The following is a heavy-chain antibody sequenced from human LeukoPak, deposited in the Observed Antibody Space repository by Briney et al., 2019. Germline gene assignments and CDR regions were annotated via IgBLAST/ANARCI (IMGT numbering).Heavy chain of an antibody. Sequence: ASVKVSCKASGYTFTSYGISWVRQAPGQGLEWMGWISAYNGNTNYAQKLQGRVTMTTDTSTSTAYMELRSLRSDDTAVYCCARHLGHSWFGEPRAFAPWGQGTLVTVSS. CDR3: ARHLGHSWFGEPRAFAP. CDR2: ISAYNGNT. D-gene: IGHD3-10*01. J-gene: IGHJ5*02. CDR1: GYTFTSYG. V-gene: IGHV1-18*01.